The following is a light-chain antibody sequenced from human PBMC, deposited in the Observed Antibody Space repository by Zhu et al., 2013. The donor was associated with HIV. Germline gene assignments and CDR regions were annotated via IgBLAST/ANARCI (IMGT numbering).Light chain of an antibody. V-gene: IGLV2-23*02. J-gene: IGLJ1*01. CDR2: EVT. CDR3: CSYAGSSTYV. Sequence: QSALTQPASVSGSPGQSITISCTGTSSGVGTYNLVSWYQQHPDKAPKLMISEVTKRPSGVSNRFSGSKSGNTASLTISGLQAEDEADYYCCSYAGSSTYVFGTGTKVTVL. CDR1: SSGVGTYNL.